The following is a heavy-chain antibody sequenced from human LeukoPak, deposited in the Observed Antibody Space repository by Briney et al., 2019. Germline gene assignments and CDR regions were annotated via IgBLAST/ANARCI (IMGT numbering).Heavy chain of an antibody. Sequence: GGSLRLSCEASGFNFGSYWMSWVRQAPGKGLEWVANIKQDGNEKYYVDSVEGRFTISRDNAKNSVHLQMSSLRAEDTAVYYCATGFSSVQGRFDYWGQGILVTVSS. V-gene: IGHV3-7*01. CDR3: ATGFSSVQGRFDY. CDR1: GFNFGSYW. J-gene: IGHJ4*01. CDR2: IKQDGNEK. D-gene: IGHD1-26*01.